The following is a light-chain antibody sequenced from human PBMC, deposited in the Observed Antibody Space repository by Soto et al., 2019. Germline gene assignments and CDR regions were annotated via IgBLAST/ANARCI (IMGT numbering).Light chain of an antibody. Sequence: DIQMTQSKSSVSASVGDRVTITCRASQDINTWLAWYQQKPGKGPNLLIYAASSLHSGVPSRFSGSGSGTDFTLTISSLLPEDIATYYCQQATTLPPWTFGQGTKVDIK. CDR3: QQATTLPPWT. CDR1: QDINTW. J-gene: IGKJ1*01. V-gene: IGKV1-12*01. CDR2: AAS.